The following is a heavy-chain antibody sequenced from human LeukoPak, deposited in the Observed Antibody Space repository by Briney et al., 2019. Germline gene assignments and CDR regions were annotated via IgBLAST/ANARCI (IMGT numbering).Heavy chain of an antibody. V-gene: IGHV3-21*01. D-gene: IGHD4-11*01. CDR2: ISSSSSYI. CDR3: AKDLNSNYDGTGYYYGMDV. Sequence: GSLRLSCAASGFTFSSYSMNWVRQAPGKGLEWVSSISSSSSYIYYADSVKGRFTISRDNSKNTLYLQMNSLRAEDTAVYYCAKDLNSNYDGTGYYYGMDVWGQGTTVTVSS. J-gene: IGHJ6*02. CDR1: GFTFSSYS.